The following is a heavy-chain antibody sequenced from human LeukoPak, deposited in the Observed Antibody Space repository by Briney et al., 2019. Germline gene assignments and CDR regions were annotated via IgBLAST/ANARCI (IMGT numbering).Heavy chain of an antibody. D-gene: IGHD5-18*01. V-gene: IGHV1-18*01. CDR2: ISAYNGNT. J-gene: IGHJ3*02. CDR3: ASGYTAMVRGAFDI. CDR1: GYTFTSYG. Sequence: ASVKVSCKASGYTFTSYGISWVRQAPGQGLEWMGWISAYNGNTNYAQKLQGRVTMTTDTSTSTAYMELRSLRSDDTAVYYCASGYTAMVRGAFDIWGQGTMVTVSS.